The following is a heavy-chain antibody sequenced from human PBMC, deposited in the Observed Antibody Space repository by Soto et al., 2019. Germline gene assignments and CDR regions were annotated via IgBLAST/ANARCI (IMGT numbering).Heavy chain of an antibody. Sequence: SVKVSCKASGGTFSSYAISWVRQAPGQGLEWMGGIIPIFGTANYAQKFQGRVTITADESTSTAYMELSSLRSEDTAVYYCARGRQGRSTMVRGVIVGYWGQGTLVTVSS. CDR1: GGTFSSYA. CDR3: ARGRQGRSTMVRGVIVGY. CDR2: IIPIFGTA. J-gene: IGHJ4*02. V-gene: IGHV1-69*13. D-gene: IGHD3-10*01.